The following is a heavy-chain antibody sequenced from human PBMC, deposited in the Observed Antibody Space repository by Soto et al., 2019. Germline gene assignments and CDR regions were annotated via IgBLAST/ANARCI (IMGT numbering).Heavy chain of an antibody. CDR2: ISGSGGST. CDR3: AKSLRGITGTTYYFQH. J-gene: IGHJ1*01. D-gene: IGHD1-7*01. CDR1: GFTFSSYA. Sequence: GGSVRLSCAASGFTFSSYAMSWVRQAPGKGLEWVSAISGSGGSTYYADSVKGRFTISRDNSKNTLYLQMNSLRAEDTAVYYCAKSLRGITGTTYYFQHWGQGTLVTVSS. V-gene: IGHV3-23*01.